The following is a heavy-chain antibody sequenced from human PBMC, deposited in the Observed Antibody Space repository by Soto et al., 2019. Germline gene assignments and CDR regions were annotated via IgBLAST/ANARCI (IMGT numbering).Heavy chain of an antibody. CDR1: GGSISSSSYY. D-gene: IGHD2-2*01. CDR3: ARSIVVVPAAIALTEAAYYYYGMDV. CDR2: IYYSGST. V-gene: IGHV4-39*01. Sequence: SETLSLTCTVSGGSISSSSYYWGLIRQPPGKGLEWIGSIYYSGSTYYNPSLKSRVTISVDTSKNQFSLKLSSVTAADTAVYYCARSIVVVPAAIALTEAAYYYYGMDVWGKGTTVT. J-gene: IGHJ6*04.